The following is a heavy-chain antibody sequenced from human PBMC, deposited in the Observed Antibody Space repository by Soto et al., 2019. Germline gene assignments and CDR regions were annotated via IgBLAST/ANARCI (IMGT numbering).Heavy chain of an antibody. D-gene: IGHD4-17*01. CDR3: ARDSGYGDPFDY. CDR1: GGSISGFY. V-gene: IGHV4-59*01. Sequence: SETLSLTCTVSGGSISGFYWSWIRQPPGKGLEWIGYIFYSGNNNNNPPLKSRVTISVDTSKNQFSLKLRSVTAADTVVSYCARDSGYGDPFDYWGQVTLVTVSS. CDR2: IFYSGNN. J-gene: IGHJ4*02.